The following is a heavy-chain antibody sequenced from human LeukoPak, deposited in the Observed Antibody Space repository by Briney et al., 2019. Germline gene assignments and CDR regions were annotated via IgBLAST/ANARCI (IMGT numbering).Heavy chain of an antibody. CDR3: AKEHCSGGSCYSHIDY. J-gene: IGHJ4*02. Sequence: GGSLRLSCAASGFTFSYYGMHWVRKAPGKGLEWVAFIRYDGSNKYYVDSVKGRFTISRDNSKNTLYLQMNSLRTEDTAVYYCAKEHCSGGSCYSHIDYWGQGTLVTVSS. CDR2: IRYDGSNK. V-gene: IGHV3-30*02. CDR1: GFTFSYYG. D-gene: IGHD2-15*01.